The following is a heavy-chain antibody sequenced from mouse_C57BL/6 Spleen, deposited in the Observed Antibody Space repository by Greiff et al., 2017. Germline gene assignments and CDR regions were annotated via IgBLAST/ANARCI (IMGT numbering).Heavy chain of an antibody. CDR1: GYTFTDYN. CDR3: ASNYEYDDTWFAY. J-gene: IGHJ3*01. D-gene: IGHD2-4*01. CDR2: INPNNGGT. Sequence: EVQLHQSGPELVKPGASVKMSCKASGYTFTDYNMHWVKQSHGKSLEWIGYINPNNGGTSYNQKFKGKATLTVNKSSSTAYMELLSLTSEDSAVYYCASNYEYDDTWFAYWNQGTLVTVSA. V-gene: IGHV1-22*01.